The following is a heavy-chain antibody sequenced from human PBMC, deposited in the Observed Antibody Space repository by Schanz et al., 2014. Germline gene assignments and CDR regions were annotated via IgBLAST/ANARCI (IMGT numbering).Heavy chain of an antibody. CDR3: ARDRRNADLDY. D-gene: IGHD1-1*01. CDR2: STYNGGTI. V-gene: IGHV3-48*01. Sequence: EVQLLESGGGLVEPGGSLRLSCAASGFTFSSNSMNWVRQAPGKGLEWISYSTYNGGTIYYADSVKGRFTISRDNAKNSLYLEMNSLRAEDTALYYCARDRRNADLDYWGHGTLVTVSS. J-gene: IGHJ4*01. CDR1: GFTFSSNS.